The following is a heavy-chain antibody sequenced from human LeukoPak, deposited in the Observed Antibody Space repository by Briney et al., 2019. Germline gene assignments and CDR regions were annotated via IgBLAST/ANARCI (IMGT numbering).Heavy chain of an antibody. J-gene: IGHJ6*04. Sequence: SETLSLTCTVSGGSISSYYWSWIRQPPGKGLEWIGYIYYSGSTNCNPSLKSRVTISVDTSKNQFSLKLSSVTAADTAVYYCARPSDRYSSTSLDVWGKGTTVTVSS. D-gene: IGHD6-6*01. CDR2: IYYSGST. V-gene: IGHV4-59*01. CDR3: ARPSDRYSSTSLDV. CDR1: GGSISSYY.